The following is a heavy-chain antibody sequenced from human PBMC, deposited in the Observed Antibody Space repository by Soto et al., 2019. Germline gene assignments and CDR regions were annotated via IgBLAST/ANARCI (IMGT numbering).Heavy chain of an antibody. J-gene: IGHJ4*02. CDR2: IYYSGST. CDR3: ARGRDSWNALDY. Sequence: PSETLSLTCTVSGGSISSGGYYWSWIRQHPGKGLEWIGYIYYSGSTYYNPSLKSRVTISVDTSKNQFSLKLSSVTAADTAVYYCARGRDSWNALDYCGQGTLVTVSS. V-gene: IGHV4-31*03. CDR1: GGSISSGGYY. D-gene: IGHD1-20*01.